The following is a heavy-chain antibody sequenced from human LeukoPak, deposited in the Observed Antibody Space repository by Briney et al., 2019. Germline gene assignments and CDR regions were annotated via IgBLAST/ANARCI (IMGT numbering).Heavy chain of an antibody. CDR3: ARDPDSGSYSGFDY. Sequence: AGSLRLSCAASGFTFSSYAMHWVRQAPGKGLEWVAVISYDRSNKYYADSVKGRFTISSDNSKNTLYLQMNSLRAEDTAVYYCARDPDSGSYSGFDYWGQGTLVTVSS. CDR1: GFTFSSYA. CDR2: ISYDRSNK. J-gene: IGHJ4*02. D-gene: IGHD1-26*01. V-gene: IGHV3-30-3*01.